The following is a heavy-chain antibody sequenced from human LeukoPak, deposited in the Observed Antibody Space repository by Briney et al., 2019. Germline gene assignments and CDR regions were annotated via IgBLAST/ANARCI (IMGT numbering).Heavy chain of an antibody. D-gene: IGHD3-22*01. Sequence: PSETLSLTCAVYGGSFSGYYWSWIRQPPGKGLEWIGEINHSGSTNYNPSLKSRVTISVDTSKNQFSLKLSSVTAADTAVYYCARRGTMIVVAFDPWGQGTLVTVSS. V-gene: IGHV4-34*01. CDR2: INHSGST. J-gene: IGHJ5*02. CDR1: GGSFSGYY. CDR3: ARRGTMIVVAFDP.